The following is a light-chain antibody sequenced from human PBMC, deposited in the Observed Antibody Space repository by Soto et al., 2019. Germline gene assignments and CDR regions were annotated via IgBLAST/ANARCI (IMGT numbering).Light chain of an antibody. CDR3: SSNTSSSTYV. Sequence: QSVLTQPASVSGSPGQSITISCTGTSSDVGGYNYVSWYQQHPGKAPKLMIYDVSNRPSGVSNRFSGSKSGNTASLTISGLQAEDEVDYYCSSNTSSSTYVFGTGTKVTVL. J-gene: IGLJ1*01. V-gene: IGLV2-14*01. CDR2: DVS. CDR1: SSDVGGYNY.